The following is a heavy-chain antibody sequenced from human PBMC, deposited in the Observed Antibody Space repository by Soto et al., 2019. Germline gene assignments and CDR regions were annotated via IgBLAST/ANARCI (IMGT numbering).Heavy chain of an antibody. V-gene: IGHV4-34*01. CDR3: ARDKITGLFDY. CDR2: INHSGST. Sequence: PSETLSLTCAVYGGSFSGYYWTWIRQPPGTGLEWIGEINHSGSTNYNPSLKSRVTISVDTSKNQFSLKLTSGTAADTAVYYCARDKITGLFDYWGQGTLVTVS. D-gene: IGHD2-8*02. J-gene: IGHJ4*02. CDR1: GGSFSGYY.